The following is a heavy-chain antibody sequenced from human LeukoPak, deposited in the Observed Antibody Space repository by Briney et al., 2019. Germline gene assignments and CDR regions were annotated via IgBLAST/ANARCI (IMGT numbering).Heavy chain of an antibody. V-gene: IGHV3-21*01. D-gene: IGHD3-10*01. CDR3: ARGSRFGVDAFDI. Sequence: GGSLRLSCAASGFTFSSYSMNWVRQAPGKGLEWVSSISSSSSYIYYADSVKGRFTISRDNAKNSLYLQMNSLRAEGTAVYYCARGSRFGVDAFDIWGQGTMVTVSS. CDR1: GFTFSSYS. J-gene: IGHJ3*02. CDR2: ISSSSSYI.